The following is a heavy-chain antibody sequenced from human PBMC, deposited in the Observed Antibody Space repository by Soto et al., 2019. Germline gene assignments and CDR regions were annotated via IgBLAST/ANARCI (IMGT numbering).Heavy chain of an antibody. CDR2: ISHSGST. J-gene: IGHJ4*02. D-gene: IGHD3-10*01. CDR3: ARGTGSYGPGGY. V-gene: IGHV4-4*02. Sequence: QVQLQESGPGLVKPSGTLSLTCAVSGGSISSSNWWSWIRQPPGKGLEWIGEISHSGSTNYSPSLKSRVTISLDTSKNQFSLRLRSVTAADTALYYCARGTGSYGPGGYWGQGTPVTVSS. CDR1: GGSISSSNW.